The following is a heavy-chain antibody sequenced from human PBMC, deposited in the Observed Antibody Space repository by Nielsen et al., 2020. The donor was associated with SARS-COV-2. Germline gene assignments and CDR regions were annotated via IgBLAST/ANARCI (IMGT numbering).Heavy chain of an antibody. Sequence: SETLSLTCTVSGGSIGSYYWSWIRQPPGKGLEWIGYIYYSGSTNYNPSLKSRVTISVDTSKNQFSLKLSSVTAADTAVYYCARSTVKAFDIWGQGTMVTVSS. CDR3: ARSTVKAFDI. V-gene: IGHV4-59*01. CDR1: GGSIGSYY. D-gene: IGHD4-17*01. J-gene: IGHJ3*02. CDR2: IYYSGST.